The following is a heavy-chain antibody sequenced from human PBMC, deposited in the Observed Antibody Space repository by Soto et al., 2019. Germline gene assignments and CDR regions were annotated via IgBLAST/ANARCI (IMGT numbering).Heavy chain of an antibody. CDR1: GGSFSGYY. J-gene: IGHJ6*02. V-gene: IGHV4-34*01. Sequence: PSETLSLTCAVYGGSFSGYYWGWIRQPPGKGLEWIGEINHSGSTNYNPSLKSRVTISVGTSKNQFPLKLSSVTAADTAVYYCARGQGDVWGQGTTVTVSS. CDR3: ARGQGDV. CDR2: INHSGST.